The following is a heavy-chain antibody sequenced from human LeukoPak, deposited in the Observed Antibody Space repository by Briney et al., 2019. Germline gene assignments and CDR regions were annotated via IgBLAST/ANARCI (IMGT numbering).Heavy chain of an antibody. CDR3: ARDGGKRVLRYFDWLSYYYGMDV. D-gene: IGHD3-9*01. CDR1: GFTFSSYW. CDR2: IKHDGSEK. Sequence: GGSLRLSCAASGFTFSSYWMSWVRQAPGKGLEWVANIKHDGSEKYYVDSVKGRFTISRDNAKNSLYLQMNSLRAEDTAVYYCARDGGKRVLRYFDWLSYYYGMDVWGQGTTVTVSS. V-gene: IGHV3-7*01. J-gene: IGHJ6*02.